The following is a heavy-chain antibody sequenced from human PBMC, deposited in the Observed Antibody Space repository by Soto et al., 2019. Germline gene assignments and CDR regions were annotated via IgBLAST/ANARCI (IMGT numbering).Heavy chain of an antibody. J-gene: IGHJ6*03. CDR3: ARGDCAGGTCYSLAGSFYYYMDV. CDR2: INSDGSVS. D-gene: IGHD2-15*01. CDR1: GFTFSNYW. Sequence: EVQLVESGGGLVQPGGSLRLSCAASGFTFSNYWMYWVRQAPGKGLEWVSRINSDGSVSSYADSVKGRLTISRDNVKNTLYLQMDSLRAEDTAVYYCARGDCAGGTCYSLAGSFYYYMDVWGKGTTVTV. V-gene: IGHV3-74*02.